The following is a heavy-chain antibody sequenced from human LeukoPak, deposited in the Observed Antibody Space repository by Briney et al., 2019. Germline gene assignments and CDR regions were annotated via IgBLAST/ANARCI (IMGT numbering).Heavy chain of an antibody. CDR3: ASAYGSGSYGYYYYYYGMDV. Sequence: GGSLGLSCAASGFTFSSYWMNWVRQAPGKGLEWVSYISSSSSTIYYADSVKGRFTISRDNAKNSLYLQMNSLRAEDTAVYYCASAYGSGSYGYYYYYYGMDVWGQGTTVTVSS. J-gene: IGHJ6*02. CDR2: ISSSSSTI. V-gene: IGHV3-48*01. CDR1: GFTFSSYW. D-gene: IGHD3-10*01.